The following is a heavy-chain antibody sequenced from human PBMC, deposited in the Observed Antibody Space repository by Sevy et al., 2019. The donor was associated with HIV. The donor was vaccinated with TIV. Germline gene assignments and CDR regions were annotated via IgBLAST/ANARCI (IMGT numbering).Heavy chain of an antibody. CDR1: GYTFTNYY. CDR3: GRTSPRGGFDY. J-gene: IGHJ4*02. D-gene: IGHD3-16*01. V-gene: IGHV1-46*03. Sequence: ASVKVSCKASGYTFTNYYMHWVRQAPGQGLEWMGIINPSDVSTIYAQKVQVRVTMTRDTSTSTVYMELSSLRSDDTTVYYCGRTSPRGGFDYWGQVALVTVSS. CDR2: INPSDVST.